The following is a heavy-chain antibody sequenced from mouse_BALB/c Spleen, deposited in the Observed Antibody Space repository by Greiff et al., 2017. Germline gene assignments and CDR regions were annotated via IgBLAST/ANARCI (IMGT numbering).Heavy chain of an antibody. CDR3: ARGSLLRLHYFDY. D-gene: IGHD1-2*01. CDR1: GFTFSSYA. Sequence: EVKLVESGGGLVKPGGSLKLSCAASGFTFSSYAMSWVRQTPEKRLEWVASISSGGSTYYPDSVKGRFTISRDNARNILYLQMSRLRSEDTAMYYCARGSLLRLHYFDYWGQGTTLTVSS. V-gene: IGHV5-6-5*01. CDR2: ISSGGST. J-gene: IGHJ2*01.